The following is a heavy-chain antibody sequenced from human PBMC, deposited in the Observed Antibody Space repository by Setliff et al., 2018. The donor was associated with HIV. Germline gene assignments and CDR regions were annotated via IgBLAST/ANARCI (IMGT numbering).Heavy chain of an antibody. CDR3: ARGDPRRGYSYGPEYMDV. CDR2: MNPNSGNT. D-gene: IGHD5-18*01. Sequence: ASVKVSCKASGYTFTSYDINWVRQATGQGLEWMGRMNPNSGNTEYAQQFQGRVTITADESTSTAYMELSSLTSEDTAVYYCARGDPRRGYSYGPEYMDVWGKGTTVTVSS. J-gene: IGHJ6*03. V-gene: IGHV1-8*03. CDR1: GYTFTSYD.